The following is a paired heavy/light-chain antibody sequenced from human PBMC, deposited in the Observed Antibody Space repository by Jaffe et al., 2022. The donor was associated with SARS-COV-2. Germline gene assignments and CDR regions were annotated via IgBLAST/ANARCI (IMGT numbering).Light chain of an antibody. CDR1: HHVSHY. V-gene: IGKV1-33*01. CDR3: QHYDSLPHT. CDR2: DAS. Sequence: DIQMTQSPSSLSASVGDRVTITCQASHHVSHYLNWYQQKPGMAPKLLLYDASNLEAGVPSRFSGSGSGTDFTFTISSLQPEDIATYYCQHYDSLPHTFGQGTKLEI. J-gene: IGKJ2*01.
Heavy chain of an antibody. J-gene: IGHJ4*02. CDR3: TTSLPGAVS. V-gene: IGHV3-49*05. CDR1: GVSFAYYP. CDR2: IMSKAYGGTT. Sequence: EVQLVESGGGLVKPGRSLNLSCTASGVSFAYYPMSWFRQAPGKGLEWVAFIMSKAYGGTTEYAASVKGRFVISRDDSKSIAYLQMSSLKTEDTAVYYCTTSLPGAVSWGQGTLVTVSS. D-gene: IGHD3-10*01.